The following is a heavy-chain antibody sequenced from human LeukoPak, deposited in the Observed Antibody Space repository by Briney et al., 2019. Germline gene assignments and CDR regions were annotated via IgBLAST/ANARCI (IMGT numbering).Heavy chain of an antibody. Sequence: ASVKVSCKVSGYTLTELSMHWVRQAPGKGLEWMGWINPNSGGTNYAQKFQGRVTMTRDTSISTAYMELSRLRSDDTAVYYCASARDGYNLCYWGQGTLVTVSS. CDR3: ASARDGYNLCY. D-gene: IGHD5-24*01. V-gene: IGHV1-2*02. CDR2: INPNSGGT. J-gene: IGHJ4*02. CDR1: GYTLTELS.